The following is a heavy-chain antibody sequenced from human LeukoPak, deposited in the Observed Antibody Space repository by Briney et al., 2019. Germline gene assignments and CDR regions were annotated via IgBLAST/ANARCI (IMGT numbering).Heavy chain of an antibody. CDR3: ARDQDSGSGGYYNA. V-gene: IGHV1-69*13. Sequence: SVKVSCKASGGTFSSYAISWVRQAPGQGLEWMGGIIPIFGTANYAQKFQGRVTITADESTSTAYMELSSLRSEDTAVYYCARDQDSGSGGYYNAWGQGTLVTVSS. CDR2: IIPIFGTA. CDR1: GGTFSSYA. J-gene: IGHJ5*02. D-gene: IGHD3-10*01.